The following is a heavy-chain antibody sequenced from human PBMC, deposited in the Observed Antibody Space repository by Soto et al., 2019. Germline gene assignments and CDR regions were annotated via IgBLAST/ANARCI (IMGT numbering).Heavy chain of an antibody. CDR2: ISSSAVYI. D-gene: IGHD3-22*01. CDR3: VRDGLDYYDTERLYFDN. Sequence: EVQLVESGGGPVRPGGSLKLSCAASGFNFITYSWSWVRQPPGKGLEWVASISSSAVYIDYADSVKGRFTISRDNANNSLYLQMNSLRAEDTATYYCVRDGLDYYDTERLYFDNWGQGTLVTVSS. V-gene: IGHV3-21*01. J-gene: IGHJ4*02. CDR1: GFNFITYS.